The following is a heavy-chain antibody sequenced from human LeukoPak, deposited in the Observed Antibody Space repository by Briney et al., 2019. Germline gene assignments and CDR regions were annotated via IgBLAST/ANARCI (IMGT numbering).Heavy chain of an antibody. D-gene: IGHD3-10*01. CDR3: ARDLHDYYYGSGSFDY. CDR1: GYTFTSYG. Sequence: GASVKVSCKASGYTFTSYGISWVRQAPGQGLEWRGWISAYNGNTNYAQKLQGRVTMTTDTSTSTAYMELRSLRSDDTAVYYCARDLHDYYYGSGSFDYWGQGTLVTVSS. CDR2: ISAYNGNT. V-gene: IGHV1-18*01. J-gene: IGHJ4*02.